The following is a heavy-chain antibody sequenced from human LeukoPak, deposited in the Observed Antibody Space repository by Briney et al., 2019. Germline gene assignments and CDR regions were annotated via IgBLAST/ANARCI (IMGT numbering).Heavy chain of an antibody. J-gene: IGHJ6*03. V-gene: IGHV4-39*07. Sequence: ETSETLSLTCTVSGGSISSSSYYWSWIRQPPGKGLEWIGEINHSGSTNYNPSLKSRVTISVDTSKNQFSLKLSSVTAADTAVYYCARLKDSSGYLYYYYYMDVWGKGTTVTVSS. D-gene: IGHD3-22*01. CDR3: ARLKDSSGYLYYYYYMDV. CDR1: GGSISSSSYY. CDR2: INHSGST.